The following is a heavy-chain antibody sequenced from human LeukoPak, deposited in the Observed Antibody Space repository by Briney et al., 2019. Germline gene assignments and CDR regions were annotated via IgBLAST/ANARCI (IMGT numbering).Heavy chain of an antibody. CDR1: GLTFSSYG. D-gene: IGHD4-23*01. Sequence: GGSLRLSCAASGLTFSSYGMHWVRQALGKGLEWVAFIRYDESNKYYADPVKGRLTISRDNSKNTLYLQMNSLRTEDTGVYYCAKDRHDGKDYWGQGTLVTVSS. J-gene: IGHJ4*02. CDR3: AKDRHDGKDY. V-gene: IGHV3-30*02. CDR2: IRYDESNK.